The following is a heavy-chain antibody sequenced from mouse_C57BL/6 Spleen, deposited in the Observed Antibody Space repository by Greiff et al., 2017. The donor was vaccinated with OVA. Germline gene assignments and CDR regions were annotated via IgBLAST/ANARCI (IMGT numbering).Heavy chain of an antibody. CDR2: IYPSGSYT. Sequence: QVQLLQSGAELVRPGSSVKLSCKASGYTFTSYWMAWVQQTPGQGLEWIGNIYPSGSYTHYTHKFKGRATLTVDKSSSTAYMQLSRLTSEDAAVYYCARGMSYSNSFAYWGQGTLVTVS. CDR3: ARGMSYSNSFAY. CDR1: GYTFTSYW. D-gene: IGHD2-5*01. V-gene: IGHV1-61*01. J-gene: IGHJ3*01.